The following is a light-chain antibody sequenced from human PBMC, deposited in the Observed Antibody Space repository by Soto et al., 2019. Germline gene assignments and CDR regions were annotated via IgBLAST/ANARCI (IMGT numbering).Light chain of an antibody. Sequence: QSVLTQPPSVSGAPGQRVTISCAGASSSIGAGYDVHWYQQLPGTAPKLLIYGNFNRPSGVPDRFSGSKSGTSASLAITGLQARDEADYYCQSYDSSLSGVVFGGGTQLTVL. V-gene: IGLV1-40*01. CDR2: GNF. CDR3: QSYDSSLSGVV. J-gene: IGLJ2*01. CDR1: SSSIGAGYD.